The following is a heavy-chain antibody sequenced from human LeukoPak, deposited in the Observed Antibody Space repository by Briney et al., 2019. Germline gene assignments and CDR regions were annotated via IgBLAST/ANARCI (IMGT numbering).Heavy chain of an antibody. J-gene: IGHJ4*02. D-gene: IGHD6-6*01. Sequence: GGSLRLSCAASGFTFSSYWMHWVRHAPGKGGVWVSRINSDGSSTIYADSVKGRFTISRHNAKNTLYLQMNSLRAEDTAVYYCARGTIAARHGELDYWGQGTLVTVSS. CDR1: GFTFSSYW. V-gene: IGHV3-74*01. CDR3: ARGTIAARHGELDY. CDR2: INSDGSST.